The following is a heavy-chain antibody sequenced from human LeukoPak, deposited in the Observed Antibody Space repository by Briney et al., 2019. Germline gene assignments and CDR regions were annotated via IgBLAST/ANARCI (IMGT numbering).Heavy chain of an antibody. CDR2: ISSTGAI. V-gene: IGHV3-48*04. CDR3: ARDYDWGFDY. J-gene: IGHJ4*02. Sequence: WGSLRLSCAASGFTFSSYSMNWVRQAPGKGLEWVSCISSTGAIHYADSVKGRFTISRDNAKNSLYLEMNTLRAEDTAVYYCARDYDWGFDYWGQGTLVTVSS. D-gene: IGHD7-27*01. CDR1: GFTFSSYS.